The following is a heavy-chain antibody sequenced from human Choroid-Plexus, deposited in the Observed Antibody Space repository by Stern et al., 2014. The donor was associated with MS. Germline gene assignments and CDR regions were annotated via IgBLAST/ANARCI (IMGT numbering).Heavy chain of an antibody. D-gene: IGHD3-3*01. Sequence: QVQLVQSGAEVKKLGAPVKVSCKTSGYIFTGYYIHWVRQAPGQGLEWMAWINPNTGGTKYAQKFQGRVTMSRDTSISTAYVELSSLTSDDTAVYYCARDQRGITIFGVVTDYYYLGMDVWGQGTTVTVSS. V-gene: IGHV1-2*02. CDR2: INPNTGGT. CDR1: GYIFTGYY. CDR3: ARDQRGITIFGVVTDYYYLGMDV. J-gene: IGHJ6*02.